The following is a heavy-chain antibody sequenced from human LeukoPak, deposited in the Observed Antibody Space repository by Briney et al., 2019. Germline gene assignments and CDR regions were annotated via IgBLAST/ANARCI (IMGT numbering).Heavy chain of an antibody. CDR2: ISYDGSNK. V-gene: IGHV3-30*18. CDR1: KFTFSSYG. D-gene: IGHD6-19*01. J-gene: IGHJ6*03. CDR3: AKEYHSSGWYVYYYYMDV. Sequence: PGGSLRLSCAASKFTFSSYGMHWVRQAPGKGLEWVAVISYDGSNKYYADSVKGRFTISRDNSKNTLYLQMNSLRAEDTAVYYCAKEYHSSGWYVYYYYMDVWGKGTTVTVSS.